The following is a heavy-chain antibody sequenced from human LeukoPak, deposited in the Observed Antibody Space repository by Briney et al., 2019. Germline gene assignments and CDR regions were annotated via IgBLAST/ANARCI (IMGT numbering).Heavy chain of an antibody. J-gene: IGHJ4*02. CDR1: GFTFSSYA. V-gene: IGHV3-30-3*01. D-gene: IGHD2-15*01. Sequence: GGSLRLSCAASGFTFSSYAMHWVRQAPGKGLEWVTFISYDGSNEYYADSVKGRFIISRDNSKNALYLQMNSLRAEDTAVYYCAREVAGLAYWGQGTLVTVSS. CDR3: AREVAGLAY. CDR2: ISYDGSNE.